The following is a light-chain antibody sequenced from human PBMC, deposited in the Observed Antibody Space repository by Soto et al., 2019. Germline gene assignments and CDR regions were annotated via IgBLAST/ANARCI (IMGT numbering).Light chain of an antibody. CDR3: QQSYSTPYT. V-gene: IGKV1-39*01. J-gene: IGKJ2*01. CDR1: QSISSY. CDR2: AAS. Sequence: DIQMTQSPSSLSASVGDRVTITCRASQSISSYLNWYQQKPGKAPKLLIYAASSLQSGVPSRFSGSGSGTGFRLRVGGLGPEDFATYYCQQSYSTPYTFGQGTKLEIK.